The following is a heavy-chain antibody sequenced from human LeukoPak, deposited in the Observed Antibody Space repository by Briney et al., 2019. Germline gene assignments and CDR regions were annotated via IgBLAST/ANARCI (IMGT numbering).Heavy chain of an antibody. CDR3: ARTTEAHSWRTRYYDYYMDV. J-gene: IGHJ6*03. Sequence: SETLSLTCTVSGGSISSYYWSWIRQPPGKGLEWIGYIYYSGSTNYNPSLKSRVTISVKTSKNQFSLKLSSVTAADTAIYYCARTTEAHSWRTRYYDYYMDVWGKGTTVTVSS. CDR2: IYYSGST. CDR1: GGSISSYY. D-gene: IGHD6-13*01. V-gene: IGHV4-59*01.